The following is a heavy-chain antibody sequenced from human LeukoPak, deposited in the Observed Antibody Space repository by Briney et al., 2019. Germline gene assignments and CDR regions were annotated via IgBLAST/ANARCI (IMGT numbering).Heavy chain of an antibody. Sequence: SETLSLTCTVSGGSISSYYWSWIRQPPGKGLGWIGYIYYSGSTNYNPSLKSRVTISVDTSKNQFSLKLSSVTAADTAVYYCARHRPYYYDSSGYEDWGQGTLVTVSS. CDR3: ARHRPYYYDSSGYED. CDR1: GGSISSYY. CDR2: IYYSGST. J-gene: IGHJ4*02. V-gene: IGHV4-59*01. D-gene: IGHD3-22*01.